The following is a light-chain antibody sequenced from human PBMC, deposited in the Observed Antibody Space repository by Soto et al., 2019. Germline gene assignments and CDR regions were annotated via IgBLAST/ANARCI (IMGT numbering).Light chain of an antibody. Sequence: DIQMTRSPSSLSASGGDRVTITCRASQSISSYLNWYEQKPGKAPKLLIYAASSLQSGVPSRFSGGGSGTDFTLTISSLQPEDFATYYCQQSYSTPRTFGQGTKVEIK. V-gene: IGKV1-39*01. CDR2: AAS. J-gene: IGKJ1*01. CDR3: QQSYSTPRT. CDR1: QSISSY.